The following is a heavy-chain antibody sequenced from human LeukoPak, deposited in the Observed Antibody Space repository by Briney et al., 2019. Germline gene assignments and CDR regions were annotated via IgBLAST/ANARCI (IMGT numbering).Heavy chain of an antibody. CDR3: ARRSDYGDYGYYFDY. D-gene: IGHD4-17*01. CDR1: GFTVSSNY. Sequence: GGSLRLSCAASGFTVSSNYMSWVRQAPGKGLEWVSVIYSGGSTYYADSVKGRFTISRDNSKNTLSLQMNSLRAEDTAVYYCARRSDYGDYGYYFDYWGQGTLVTVSS. V-gene: IGHV3-53*01. CDR2: IYSGGST. J-gene: IGHJ4*02.